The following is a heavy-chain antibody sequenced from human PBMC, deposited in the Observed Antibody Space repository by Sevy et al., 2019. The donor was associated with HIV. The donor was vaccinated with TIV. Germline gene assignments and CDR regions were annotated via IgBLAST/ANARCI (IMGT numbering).Heavy chain of an antibody. D-gene: IGHD1-26*01. CDR3: AGENAWGRGYS. Sequence: SETLSLTCTVSGGSITSLYWNWIRQPPGKGLEWIANIYYNGHINYNPSLKSRVTLSLDTSKNQFSLRLSSVTAADPPMYYCAGENAWGRGYSWGQGTLVTVSS. J-gene: IGHJ4*02. V-gene: IGHV4-59*08. CDR2: IYYNGHI. CDR1: GGSITSLY.